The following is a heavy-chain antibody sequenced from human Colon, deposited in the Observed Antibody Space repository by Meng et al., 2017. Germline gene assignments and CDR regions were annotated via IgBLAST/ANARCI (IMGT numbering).Heavy chain of an antibody. CDR1: GGSVISNSYY. J-gene: IGHJ4*02. Sequence: VQLQESGPGLVRPSETLSLTCTVSGGSVISNSYYWSWIRQPPGKGLEWIGFIYYSGSTNYNPSLKSRVTISVDTSKNQFSLKVSSVTAADTAVYYCARDHMGSLDYWGQGILVTVSS. CDR2: IYYSGST. CDR3: ARDHMGSLDY. D-gene: IGHD1-26*01. V-gene: IGHV4-61*01.